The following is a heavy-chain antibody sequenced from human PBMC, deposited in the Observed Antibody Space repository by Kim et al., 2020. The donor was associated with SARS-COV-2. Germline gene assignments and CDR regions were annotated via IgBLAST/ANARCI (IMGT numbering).Heavy chain of an antibody. V-gene: IGHV3-23*01. J-gene: IGHJ3*02. Sequence: VNGRFTNSRDNPQNTLYLQMNSLRAEDTAVYYCAKDLWGSWGSYDAFDIWGQGTMVTVSS. D-gene: IGHD3-16*01. CDR3: AKDLWGSWGSYDAFDI.